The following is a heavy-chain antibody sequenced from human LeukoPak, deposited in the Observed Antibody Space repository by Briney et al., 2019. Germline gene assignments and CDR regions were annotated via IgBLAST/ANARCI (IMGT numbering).Heavy chain of an antibody. D-gene: IGHD3-10*01. CDR1: GFTFDNYG. J-gene: IGHJ4*02. CDR3: ATPWGVDYYFDY. V-gene: IGHV3-20*04. Sequence: GGSLRLSCAASGFTFDNYGMSWVHQVAGKGLEWVSGINWNGGKTGYVDAVRGRFTISRDNSKNTLYLQMNSLRAEDTAVYYCATPWGVDYYFDYWGQGTLVTVSS. CDR2: INWNGGKT.